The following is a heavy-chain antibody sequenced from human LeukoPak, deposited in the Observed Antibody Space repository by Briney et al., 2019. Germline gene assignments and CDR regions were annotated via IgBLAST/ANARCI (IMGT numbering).Heavy chain of an antibody. CDR3: ASPDYGDYRGAFDI. D-gene: IGHD4-17*01. Sequence: GGSLRLSCAASGFTFSSYWMSWVRRAPGKGLEWVANIKQDGSEKYYVDSVKGRFTISRDNAKNSLYLQMNSLRAEDTAVYYCASPDYGDYRGAFDIWGQGTMVTVSS. J-gene: IGHJ3*02. CDR1: GFTFSSYW. CDR2: IKQDGSEK. V-gene: IGHV3-7*01.